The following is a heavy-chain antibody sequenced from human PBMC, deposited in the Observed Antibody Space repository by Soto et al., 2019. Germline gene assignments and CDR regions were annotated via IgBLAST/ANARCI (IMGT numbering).Heavy chain of an antibody. CDR1: GGSTSSDNY. J-gene: IGHJ4*02. D-gene: IGHD3-16*01. CDR3: AREGGESSDGLYYFDS. V-gene: IGHV4-30-4*01. CDR2: IYYSGNT. Sequence: QVQLQESGPGLVKPSQTLSLTCTVSGGSTSSDNYWSWIRQPPGKGLEWIGHIYYSGNTDYNPSRKSRLAISIDTSKNPFSLKLSSVTAADTAVYFCAREGGESSDGLYYFDSWGQGSLVTVSS.